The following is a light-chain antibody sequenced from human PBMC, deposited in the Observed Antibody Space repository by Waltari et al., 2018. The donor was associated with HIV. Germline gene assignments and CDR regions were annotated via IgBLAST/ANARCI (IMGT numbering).Light chain of an antibody. CDR1: KLGDKY. V-gene: IGLV3-1*01. CDR2: QDT. Sequence: SYELTQPPPVSVSPGQTASITCSGDKLGDKYACWYQQRPGQSPVLVIYQDTKRPSGIPERFSGSNSGNTATLTISGTQAIDEADYYCQAWDSSTVVFGGGTKLTVL. J-gene: IGLJ2*01. CDR3: QAWDSSTVV.